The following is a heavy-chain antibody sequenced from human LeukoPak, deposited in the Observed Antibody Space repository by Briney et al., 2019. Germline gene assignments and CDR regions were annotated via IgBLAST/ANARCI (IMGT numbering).Heavy chain of an antibody. V-gene: IGHV4-39*01. CDR3: ARHASQKYYDFWSGYYLWGTPLKEDYYYMDV. CDR1: GGSISSSSYY. CDR2: IYYSGST. D-gene: IGHD3-3*01. J-gene: IGHJ6*03. Sequence: SETLSLTCTVSGGSISSSSYYWGWIRQPPGKGLEWIGSIYYSGSTYYNPSLKSRVTISVDTSKNQFSLKLSSVTAADTAVYYCARHASQKYYDFWSGYYLWGTPLKEDYYYMDVWGKGTTVTVSS.